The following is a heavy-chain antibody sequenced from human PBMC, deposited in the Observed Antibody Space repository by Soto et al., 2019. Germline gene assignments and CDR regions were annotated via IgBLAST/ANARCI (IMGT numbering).Heavy chain of an antibody. Sequence: SETLSLTCSVFGDSIRSAHYFWGWIRQPPGKGQERIGRIYHSGATYYEKYLRSRVTLSVDTTNNQFSLRLSSVTAADTAVYFCARQQYCGSSTCYDSLYYQYMDVWGKGTMVTVSS. CDR1: GDSIRSAHYF. D-gene: IGHD2-2*01. J-gene: IGHJ6*03. V-gene: IGHV4-39*01. CDR2: IYHSGAT. CDR3: ARQQYCGSSTCYDSLYYQYMDV.